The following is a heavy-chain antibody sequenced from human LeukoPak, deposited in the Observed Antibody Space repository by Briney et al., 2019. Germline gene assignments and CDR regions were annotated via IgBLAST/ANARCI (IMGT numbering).Heavy chain of an antibody. Sequence: PGGSLRLSCAASGFTFSDHYMSWIRQAPGKGPEWVAYISTRAAIIYYVDSVRGRFTISRDNAKNSLYLQMNSLRAEDTAVYYCASQYCSSTSCFFDYWGQGTLVTVSS. V-gene: IGHV3-11*04. CDR2: ISTRAAII. J-gene: IGHJ4*02. CDR3: ASQYCSSTSCFFDY. D-gene: IGHD2-2*01. CDR1: GFTFSDHY.